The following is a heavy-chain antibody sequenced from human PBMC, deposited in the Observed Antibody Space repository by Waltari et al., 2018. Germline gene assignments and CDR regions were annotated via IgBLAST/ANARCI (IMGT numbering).Heavy chain of an antibody. J-gene: IGHJ6*02. CDR2: IYSGGST. Sequence: EVQLVESGGGLIQPGGSLRLSCAASGFTASSNYMSWARQAPGKGLEWVSVIYSGGSTYYADSVKGRFTISRDNSKNTLYLQMNSLRAEDTAVYYCAGGRSGGSCYPGCGMDVWGQGTTVTVSS. CDR1: GFTASSNY. CDR3: AGGRSGGSCYPGCGMDV. D-gene: IGHD2-15*01. V-gene: IGHV3-53*01.